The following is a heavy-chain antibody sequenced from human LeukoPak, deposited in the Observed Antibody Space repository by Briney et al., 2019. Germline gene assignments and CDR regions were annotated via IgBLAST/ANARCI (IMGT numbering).Heavy chain of an antibody. CDR3: ATWRTAKTGFDY. D-gene: IGHD1-1*01. Sequence: SETLSLTCTVSGGSISPYYWSWIRQPPGKGLEWIGSIYYSGSTYYNPSLKSRVTISVDTSKNQFSLRLSSVTAADTAVYYCATWRTAKTGFDYWGQGTLVTVSS. V-gene: IGHV4-59*05. CDR2: IYYSGST. J-gene: IGHJ4*02. CDR1: GGSISPYY.